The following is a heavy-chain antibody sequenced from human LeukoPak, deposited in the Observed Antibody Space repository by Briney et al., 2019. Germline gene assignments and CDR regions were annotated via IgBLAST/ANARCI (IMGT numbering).Heavy chain of an antibody. Sequence: SETLSLTCTVSGGSISSYYWSWIRQPPGKGLEWVGYIYYSGTTKYNPSLKSRVSISVDTSKNQFSLKLSSVAAADTAVYYCARGVYIAAAQYAYWGQGTLVTVSS. J-gene: IGHJ4*02. D-gene: IGHD6-13*01. CDR3: ARGVYIAAAQYAY. V-gene: IGHV4-59*01. CDR2: IYYSGTT. CDR1: GGSISSYY.